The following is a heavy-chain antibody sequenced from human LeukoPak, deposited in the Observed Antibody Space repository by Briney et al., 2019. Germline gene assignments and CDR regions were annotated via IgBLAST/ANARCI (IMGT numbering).Heavy chain of an antibody. J-gene: IGHJ4*02. CDR2: ISNSGSTI. D-gene: IGHD2-2*02. CDR1: GFTFSSYE. CDR3: ARLGFVVPAVIFDY. Sequence: GGSLRLSCTASGFTFSSYEMHWVRQAPGKGLEWVSYISNSGSTIYYADSVKGRFTISRDNAKNSLYLHVNSLRAEDTAVYYCARLGFVVPAVIFDYWGQGTLVTVSS. V-gene: IGHV3-48*03.